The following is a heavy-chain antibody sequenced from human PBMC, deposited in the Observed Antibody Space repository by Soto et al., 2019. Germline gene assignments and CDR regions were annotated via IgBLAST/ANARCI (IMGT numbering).Heavy chain of an antibody. Sequence: GGSLRLSCAASGFTFSSYSMNWVRQEPGKGLEWGSYISSSSSTIYYADSVKGRFTISRDNGKNSLYLQMNSLRDEDTAVYYCARTRIAAAGTEAYNYYYYYGMDVWGQGTTVTVSS. V-gene: IGHV3-48*02. CDR2: ISSSSSTI. D-gene: IGHD6-13*01. CDR1: GFTFSSYS. J-gene: IGHJ6*02. CDR3: ARTRIAAAGTEAYNYYYYYGMDV.